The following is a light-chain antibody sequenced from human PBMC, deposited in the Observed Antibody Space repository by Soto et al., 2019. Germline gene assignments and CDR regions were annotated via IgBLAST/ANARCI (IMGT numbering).Light chain of an antibody. CDR3: SSYTSTSTL. CDR2: EVS. J-gene: IGLJ3*02. Sequence: SVLTQPASVSGSPGQSITISCTGTSNDVGAYKYVSWYQQLPGKAPKLMIYEVSNRPSGVSNRFSGSKSGNTASLTISGLQAEDEADYYCSSYTSTSTLFGGGTKLTVL. CDR1: SNDVGAYKY. V-gene: IGLV2-14*01.